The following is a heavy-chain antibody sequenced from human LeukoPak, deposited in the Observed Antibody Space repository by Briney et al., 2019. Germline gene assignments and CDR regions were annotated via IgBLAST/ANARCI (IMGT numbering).Heavy chain of an antibody. CDR3: TRVDTVSGILA. D-gene: IGHD5-18*01. J-gene: IGHJ5*02. CDR1: GFTVNSNY. Sequence: GGSLRLSCAASGFTVNSNYLSWVRQAPGKGLEWVSVIYDGGGTYYADSVKGRFTISRDNSKNTLYLQMNSPRAEDTAVYYCTRVDTVSGILAWGQGTLVTVSS. V-gene: IGHV3-53*01. CDR2: IYDGGGT.